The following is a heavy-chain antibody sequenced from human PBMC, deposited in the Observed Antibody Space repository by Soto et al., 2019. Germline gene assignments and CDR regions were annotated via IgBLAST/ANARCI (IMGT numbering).Heavy chain of an antibody. Sequence: EVQLVESGGGLVQPGGSLRLSCVASGYTFSTDSMNWVRQAPGKGLEWVAHISTSGATRYYADSVKGRFTISRDNAKTSLYLQMDSLRNEDTAVYYCARFFGSGFDYWGQGTLVTVSS. CDR1: GYTFSTDS. CDR2: ISTSGATR. CDR3: ARFFGSGFDY. J-gene: IGHJ4*02. V-gene: IGHV3-48*02. D-gene: IGHD6-19*01.